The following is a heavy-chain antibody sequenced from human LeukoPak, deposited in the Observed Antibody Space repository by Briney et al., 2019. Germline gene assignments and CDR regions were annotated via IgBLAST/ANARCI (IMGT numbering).Heavy chain of an antibody. Sequence: GRSLRLSCAASGFTFSSYAMHWVCQAPGKGLEWVAVISYDGSNQYYADSVKGRFTISRDNSKNTLYLQMNSLRAEDTAVYYCAKGLKYSDSSGYPSWGQGTLVTVSS. V-gene: IGHV3-30*04. CDR2: ISYDGSNQ. J-gene: IGHJ4*02. CDR1: GFTFSSYA. D-gene: IGHD3-22*01. CDR3: AKGLKYSDSSGYPS.